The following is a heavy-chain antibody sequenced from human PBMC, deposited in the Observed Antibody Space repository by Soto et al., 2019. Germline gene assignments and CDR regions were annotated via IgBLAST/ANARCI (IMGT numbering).Heavy chain of an antibody. J-gene: IGHJ4*02. V-gene: IGHV3-13*01. CDR2: IGTAGDT. Sequence: PGGSLRLSCAASGFTFSSYDMHWVRQATGKGLEWVSAIGTAGDTYYPGSVKGRFTISRENAKNSLYLQMNSLRAGDTAVYYCARVIRRWGCSGGSCPISFDYWGQGTLVTVSS. CDR3: ARVIRRWGCSGGSCPISFDY. D-gene: IGHD2-15*01. CDR1: GFTFSSYD.